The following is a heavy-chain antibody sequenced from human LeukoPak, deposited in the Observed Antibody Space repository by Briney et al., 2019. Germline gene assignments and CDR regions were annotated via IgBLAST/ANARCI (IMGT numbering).Heavy chain of an antibody. CDR3: ARGYCSSTSCPSDY. CDR2: ISSGTSYI. CDR1: GFTFSTYS. J-gene: IGHJ4*02. Sequence: GGSLRLSCAASGFTFSTYSMNWVRQAPGKGLEWVSSISSGTSYIYYADSVKGPFTISRDNANNSMYLQINSLRAEDTAVYYCARGYCSSTSCPSDYWGQGTLVTVSS. D-gene: IGHD2-2*01. V-gene: IGHV3-21*01.